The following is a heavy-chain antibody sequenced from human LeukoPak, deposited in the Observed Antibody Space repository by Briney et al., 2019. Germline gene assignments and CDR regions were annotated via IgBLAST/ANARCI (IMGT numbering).Heavy chain of an antibody. CDR2: IYTSGST. J-gene: IGHJ4*02. V-gene: IGHV4-61*02. CDR1: GGSISSGSYY. CDR3: ARAGGTTDSVFFDY. Sequence: SETLPLTCTVSGGSISSGSYYWSWLRQPAGTGLEWIGRIYTSGSTNYNPSLKSRVTISVDTSKNQFSLKLSSVTAADTAVYYCARAGGTTDSVFFDYWGQGTLVTVSS. D-gene: IGHD4-17*01.